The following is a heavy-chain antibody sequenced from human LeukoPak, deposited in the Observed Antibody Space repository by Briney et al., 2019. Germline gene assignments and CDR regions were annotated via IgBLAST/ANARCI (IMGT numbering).Heavy chain of an antibody. CDR2: IGIRGDT. V-gene: IGHV3-13*01. Sequence: GGSLRLSCAASGFTFIDYDMHWVRQVIGKVLERVSAIGIRGDTHYSGSVKGRFTISRENAESSLYLQMTSLRAEDTAVYYCARGGIQVSGIDEFDYWGQGTLVTVSS. CDR3: ARGGIQVSGIDEFDY. CDR1: GFTFIDYD. J-gene: IGHJ4*02. D-gene: IGHD6-19*01.